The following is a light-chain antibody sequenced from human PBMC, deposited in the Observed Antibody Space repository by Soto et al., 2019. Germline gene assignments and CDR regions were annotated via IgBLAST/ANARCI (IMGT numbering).Light chain of an antibody. J-gene: IGKJ2*01. CDR3: QQSYNTPYT. V-gene: IGKV1-39*01. Sequence: DIQMTQSPSSLSASVGDRVTITCRASQSISRYLNWYQRKPGKAPKLLIYTASSLHGAAPSRFSGSGSGTDFTLSIISLQPEDSATYFCQQSYNTPYTFGQGTQLEIK. CDR1: QSISRY. CDR2: TAS.